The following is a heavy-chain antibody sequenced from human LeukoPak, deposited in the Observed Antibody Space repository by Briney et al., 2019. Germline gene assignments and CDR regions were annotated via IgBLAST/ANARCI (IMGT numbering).Heavy chain of an antibody. CDR1: GYTFTSYG. D-gene: IGHD4-17*01. V-gene: IGHV1-18*01. CDR3: ARDPDGDYDFDY. CDR2: ISAYNGDT. J-gene: IGHJ4*02. Sequence: GASVKVSCKASGYTFTSYGISWVRQAPGQGLEWMGWISAYNGDTNYAQKFQGRVTMTTDTSTSTAYMELRSLRSDDTAEYYCARDPDGDYDFDYWGQGTLVTVSS.